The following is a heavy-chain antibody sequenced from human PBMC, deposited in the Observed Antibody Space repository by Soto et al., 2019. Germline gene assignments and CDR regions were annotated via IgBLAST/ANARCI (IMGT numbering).Heavy chain of an antibody. Sequence: PGGSLRLSCAASVFTFSTYAMIWVRQAPGKGLEWVSAISGSGDSTYYADSVKGRFTISGDNSKNTLYLQMSSLRAEDTAIYYCAKDSFINLRGYDSYWGQGTLVTVSS. V-gene: IGHV3-23*01. D-gene: IGHD5-12*01. CDR3: AKDSFINLRGYDSY. CDR1: VFTFSTYA. J-gene: IGHJ4*02. CDR2: ISGSGDST.